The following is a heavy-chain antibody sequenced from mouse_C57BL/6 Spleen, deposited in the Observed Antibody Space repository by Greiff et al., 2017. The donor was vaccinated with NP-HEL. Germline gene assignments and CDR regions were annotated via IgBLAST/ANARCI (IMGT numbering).Heavy chain of an antibody. Sequence: EVQLVESGGGLVQPGGSLKLSCAASGFTFSDYYMYWVRQTPEKRLEWVAYISNGGGSTYYPDTVKGRFTISRDNAKNTLYLQMRRLKSEDTAMYYCARLGGEVFDYWGQGTTLTVSS. V-gene: IGHV5-12*01. CDR3: ARLGGEVFDY. CDR2: ISNGGGST. J-gene: IGHJ2*01. CDR1: GFTFSDYY.